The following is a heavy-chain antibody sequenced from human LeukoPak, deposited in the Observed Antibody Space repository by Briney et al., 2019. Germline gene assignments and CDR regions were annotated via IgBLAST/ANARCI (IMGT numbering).Heavy chain of an antibody. J-gene: IGHJ4*02. D-gene: IGHD1-26*01. V-gene: IGHV3-64*01. Sequence: GGSLRLSCAASGFTFSSYAMHGVRQAPGKGLEYVSAISSNGGSTYYANSVKGRFTISRDNSKNTLYLQMGSLRAEDMAVYYCARDHGGSYDYWGQGTLVTVSS. CDR3: ARDHGGSYDY. CDR1: GFTFSSYA. CDR2: ISSNGGST.